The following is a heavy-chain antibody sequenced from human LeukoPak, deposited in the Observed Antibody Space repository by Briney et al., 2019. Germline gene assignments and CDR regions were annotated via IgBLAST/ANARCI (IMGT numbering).Heavy chain of an antibody. D-gene: IGHD3-10*01. CDR3: AKSGGWFGDLLSYFDY. V-gene: IGHV3-74*01. CDR2: IDGDGSST. J-gene: IGHJ4*02. Sequence: GGSLRLSCAASGFTFSSHWMQWVRQAPGKGLVWVSRIDGDGSSTNYADSVKGRFTISRDNAKNTLYLQMNSLRAEDTAVYYCAKSGGWFGDLLSYFDYWGQGTLVTVSS. CDR1: GFTFSSHW.